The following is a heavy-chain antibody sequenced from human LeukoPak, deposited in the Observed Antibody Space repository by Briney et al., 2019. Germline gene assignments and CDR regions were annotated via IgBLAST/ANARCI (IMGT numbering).Heavy chain of an antibody. V-gene: IGHV3-66*01. D-gene: IGHD6-13*01. CDR2: IYSAGST. CDR1: GFTVSSNY. J-gene: IGHJ6*02. CDR3: ARSKPPAVKDYCGLDV. Sequence: GGSLRLSCAASGFTVSSNYMNWVRQAPGRGLEWVSVIYSAGSTYYVDSVKGRFTISRDTSKNTLYLLMNSLRAEDTAVYFCARSKPPAVKDYCGLDVWGQGTTVTVSS.